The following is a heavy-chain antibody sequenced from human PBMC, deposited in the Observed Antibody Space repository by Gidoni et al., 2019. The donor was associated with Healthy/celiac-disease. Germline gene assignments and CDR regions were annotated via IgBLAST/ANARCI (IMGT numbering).Heavy chain of an antibody. Sequence: EVQLVESGGGLVQPGRSLRLSCAASGFPFDDYAMHWVRQAPGKGLEWVSGISWNSGSIGYADSVKGRFTISRDNAKNSLYLQMNSLRAEDTALYYCAKGRRDDFWSGYYSFDYWGQGTLVTVSS. CDR3: AKGRRDDFWSGYYSFDY. D-gene: IGHD3-3*01. CDR1: GFPFDDYA. J-gene: IGHJ4*02. CDR2: ISWNSGSI. V-gene: IGHV3-9*01.